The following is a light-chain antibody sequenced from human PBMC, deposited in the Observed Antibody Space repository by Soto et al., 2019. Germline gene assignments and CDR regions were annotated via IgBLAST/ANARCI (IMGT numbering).Light chain of an antibody. CDR2: GNS. CDR1: SSNIGAHYD. CDR3: SSYTSSSTLAWV. V-gene: IGLV1-40*01. J-gene: IGLJ3*02. Sequence: QSVLTQPPSVSGAPGQRVTISCTGSSSNIGAHYDVHWYQQLPGTAPKLLIYGNSNRPSGVSNRFSGSKSGNTASLTISGLQAEDEADYYCSSYTSSSTLAWVFGGGTKLTVL.